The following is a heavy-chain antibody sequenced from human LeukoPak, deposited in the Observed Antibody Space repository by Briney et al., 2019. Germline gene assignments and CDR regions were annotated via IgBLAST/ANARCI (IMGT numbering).Heavy chain of an antibody. V-gene: IGHV3-7*01. CDR3: ARVAAGYYYDSSGYLAFDI. Sequence: GGSLRLSCAASGFTFSSYWMSWVRQPPGKGLEWVANIKQDGSEKYYVDSVKGRFTISRDNAKNSLYLQMNSLRAEDTAVYYCARVAAGYYYDSSGYLAFDIWGQGTMVTVSS. D-gene: IGHD3-22*01. CDR2: IKQDGSEK. J-gene: IGHJ3*02. CDR1: GFTFSSYW.